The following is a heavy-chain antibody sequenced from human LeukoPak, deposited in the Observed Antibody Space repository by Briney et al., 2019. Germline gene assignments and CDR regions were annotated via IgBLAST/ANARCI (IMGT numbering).Heavy chain of an antibody. D-gene: IGHD3-10*01. CDR3: ARGGEVAFDI. J-gene: IGHJ3*02. CDR2: MNPNSGNT. Sequence: ASVKVSCKASGYTFTSYDINWVRQAIGQGLEWMGWMNPNSGNTGYAQKFQGRVTITRNTSISTAYMELSSLRSADTAVYYCARGGEVAFDIWGQGTMVTVSS. V-gene: IGHV1-8*03. CDR1: GYTFTSYD.